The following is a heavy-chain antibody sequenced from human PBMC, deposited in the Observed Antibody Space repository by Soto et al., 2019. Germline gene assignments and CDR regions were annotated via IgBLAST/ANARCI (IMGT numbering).Heavy chain of an antibody. V-gene: IGHV4-4*02. CDR1: GGSISGINW. CDR3: ARFGGGMDV. CDR2: IYHSGST. D-gene: IGHD3-10*01. J-gene: IGHJ6*02. Sequence: QVQLQESGPGLVKPSGTLSLTCAVSGGSISGINWWYWVHQPPGKGLEWIGEIYHSGSTHYNPSLKXRXTXXVDKSKNQFSLNLSSVTAADTAVYYCARFGGGMDVWGQGTTVTVSS.